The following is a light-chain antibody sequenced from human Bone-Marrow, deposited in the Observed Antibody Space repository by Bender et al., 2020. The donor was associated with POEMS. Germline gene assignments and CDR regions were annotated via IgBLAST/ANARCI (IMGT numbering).Light chain of an antibody. Sequence: QSVLTQPPSASGTPGQRVTISCSGSSSKFGSYPVNWYQQLPGAAPKLVIFNNSQRPSGVPDRFSGSNSGTSASLAIRGVPACDEGDFFRGTWEDRLDGLVFRGGTKLTVL. V-gene: IGLV1-44*01. CDR2: NNS. J-gene: IGLJ3*02. CDR3: GTWEDRLDGLV. CDR1: SSKFGSYP.